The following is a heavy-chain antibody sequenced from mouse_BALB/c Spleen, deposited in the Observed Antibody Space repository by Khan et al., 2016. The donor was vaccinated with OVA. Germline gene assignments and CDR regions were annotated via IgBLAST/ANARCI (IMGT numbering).Heavy chain of an antibody. V-gene: IGHV1-7*01. D-gene: IGHD1-1*01. CDR2: INPSTGYS. CDR1: GYTFTSYW. Sequence: VELVESGAELAKPGASVKMSCKAPGYTFTSYWMHWVKQRPGQGLEWIGYINPSTGYSEYNQKFKDKATLTADKSSSTAYMQLSSLTSDDSAVYYCANHGSTSAWFAYWGQGTLVTVSA. CDR3: ANHGSTSAWFAY. J-gene: IGHJ3*01.